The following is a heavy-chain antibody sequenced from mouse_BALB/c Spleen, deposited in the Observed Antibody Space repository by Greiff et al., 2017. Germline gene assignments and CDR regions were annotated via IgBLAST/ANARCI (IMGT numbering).Heavy chain of an antibody. CDR3: ARHEVITTAKGFDY. CDR1: GFTFSSYG. V-gene: IGHV5-6*01. Sequence: EVQGVESGGDLVKPGGSLKLSCAASGFTFSSYGMSWVRQTPDKRLEWVATISSGGSYTYYPDSVKGRFTISRDNAKNTLYLQMSSLKSEDTAMYYCARHEVITTAKGFDYWGQGTTLTVSS. J-gene: IGHJ2*01. CDR2: ISSGGSYT. D-gene: IGHD1-2*01.